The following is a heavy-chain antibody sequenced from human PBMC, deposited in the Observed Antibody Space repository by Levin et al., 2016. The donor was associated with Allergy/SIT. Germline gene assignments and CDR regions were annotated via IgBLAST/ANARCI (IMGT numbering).Heavy chain of an antibody. V-gene: IGHV3-7*01. J-gene: IGHJ4*02. CDR3: ARSIAVSRFDY. Sequence: WIRQPPGKGLEWVANIKQDGSEKYDVDSVKGRFTISRDNAKNSLYLQMNSLRAEDTAVYYCARSIAVSRFDYWGQGTLVTVSS. D-gene: IGHD6-19*01. CDR2: IKQDGSEK.